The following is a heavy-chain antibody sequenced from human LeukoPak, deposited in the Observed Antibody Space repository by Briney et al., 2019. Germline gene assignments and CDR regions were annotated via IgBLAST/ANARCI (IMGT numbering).Heavy chain of an antibody. J-gene: IGHJ4*02. Sequence: GGSLRLSCAASGFTFSSYSMNWVRQAPGKGLEWVSFISSSGSYNYADSLKGRSTISRDNARNSLFLQMNSLRAEDTAVYYCATGGVGATSPLFIDYWGQGTLVTVSS. V-gene: IGHV3-21*01. D-gene: IGHD1-26*01. CDR3: ATGGVGATSPLFIDY. CDR2: ISSSGSY. CDR1: GFTFSSYS.